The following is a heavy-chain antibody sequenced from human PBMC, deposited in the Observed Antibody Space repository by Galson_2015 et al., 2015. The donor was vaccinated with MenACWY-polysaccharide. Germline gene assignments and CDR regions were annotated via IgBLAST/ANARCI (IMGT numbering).Heavy chain of an antibody. J-gene: IGHJ4*02. D-gene: IGHD1-26*01. CDR3: ARVEKYSGSFYILY. V-gene: IGHV4-38-2*01. CDR2: IFHSGTT. CDR1: DSSISSGYF. Sequence: ETLSLPCAVSDSSISSGYFWGWLRQPPGQGLEWIASIFHSGTTYYNPSLKSRVTISVDTSKNQFSLKLSSVAAADTAVYYCARVEKYSGSFYILYWGQGTLVTVSS.